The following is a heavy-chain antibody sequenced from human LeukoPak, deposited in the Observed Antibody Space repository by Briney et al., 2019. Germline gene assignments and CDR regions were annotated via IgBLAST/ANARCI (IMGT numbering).Heavy chain of an antibody. Sequence: GGSLRLSCAASGLTFSNYAMSWVRQAPGKGLEWVSVISGNGESTYYADSVKGRFIISRDNSKNTLYLQMNSLRAEDTAVYYCAKDPPCSECLYWYFDLWGRGTLVTVSS. D-gene: IGHD3-3*01. CDR3: AKDPPCSECLYWYFDL. CDR2: ISGNGEST. CDR1: GLTFSNYA. J-gene: IGHJ2*01. V-gene: IGHV3-23*01.